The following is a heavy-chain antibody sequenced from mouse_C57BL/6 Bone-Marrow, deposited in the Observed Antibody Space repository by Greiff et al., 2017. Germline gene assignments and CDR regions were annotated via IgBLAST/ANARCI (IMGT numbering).Heavy chain of an antibody. Sequence: VQLKESGAELVRPGASVKLSCTASGFNIKDDYMPWVKQRPEQGLEWIGWIDPENGDTEYASKFQGKATITADTSSNTAYLQLSSLTSEDTAVYYCTCNYVDYWGQGTTLTVSS. J-gene: IGHJ2*01. CDR3: TCNYVDY. V-gene: IGHV14-4*01. CDR1: GFNIKDDY. CDR2: IDPENGDT.